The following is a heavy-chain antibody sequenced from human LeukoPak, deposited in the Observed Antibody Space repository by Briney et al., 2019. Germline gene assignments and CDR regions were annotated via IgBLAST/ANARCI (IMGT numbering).Heavy chain of an antibody. CDR3: ARTLYDYVWGSYRDAFDI. J-gene: IGHJ3*02. CDR1: GGSISSSSYY. D-gene: IGHD3-16*02. CDR2: IYYSGST. Sequence: XSETLXLTCTVSGGSISSSSYYWGWIRQPPGKGLEWIGSIYYSGSTYYNPSLKSRVTISVDTSKNQFSLKLSSVTAADTAVYYCARTLYDYVWGSYRDAFDIWGQGTMVTVSS. V-gene: IGHV4-39*01.